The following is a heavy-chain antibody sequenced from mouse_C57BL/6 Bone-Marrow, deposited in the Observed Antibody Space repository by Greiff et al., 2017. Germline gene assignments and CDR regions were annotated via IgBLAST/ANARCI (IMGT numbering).Heavy chain of an antibody. CDR2: IHPSDSDT. Sequence: VQLQQPGAELVKPGASVKVSCKASGYTFTSYWMHWVKQRPGQGLEWIGRIHPSDSDTNYNQKFKGKDTLTVDKSSSTAYMQLSSLTSEDSAVYYCAIPLYGNSYYFDYWGQGTTLTVSS. V-gene: IGHV1-74*01. CDR3: AIPLYGNSYYFDY. J-gene: IGHJ2*01. CDR1: GYTFTSYW. D-gene: IGHD2-1*01.